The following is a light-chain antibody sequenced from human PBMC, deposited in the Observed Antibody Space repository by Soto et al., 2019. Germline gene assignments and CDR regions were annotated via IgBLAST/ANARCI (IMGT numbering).Light chain of an antibody. J-gene: IGKJ2*01. CDR3: QQRSFWPRNS. Sequence: EIVLTQYPATLSLSPGERATLSCRASQSVRRHLAWYQQKPGQAPRLLIYDISNRDTGIPARFSGSGSGTDFPLTISSLEPEDSAVYYCQQRSFWPRNSFGQGTKLEIK. V-gene: IGKV3-11*01. CDR2: DIS. CDR1: QSVRRH.